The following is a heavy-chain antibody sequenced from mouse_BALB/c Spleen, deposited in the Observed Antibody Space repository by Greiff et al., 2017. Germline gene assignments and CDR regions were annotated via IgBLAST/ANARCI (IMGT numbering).Heavy chain of an antibody. V-gene: IGHV3-2*02. J-gene: IGHJ4*01. Sequence: VQLKESGPGLVKPSQSLSLTCTVTGYSITSDYAWNWIRQFPGNKLEWMGYISYSGSTSYNPSLKSRISITRDTSKNQFFLQLNSVTTEDTATYYCARWVYDGYYDAMDYWGQGTSVTVSS. CDR1: GYSITSDYA. CDR2: ISYSGST. D-gene: IGHD2-3*01. CDR3: ARWVYDGYYDAMDY.